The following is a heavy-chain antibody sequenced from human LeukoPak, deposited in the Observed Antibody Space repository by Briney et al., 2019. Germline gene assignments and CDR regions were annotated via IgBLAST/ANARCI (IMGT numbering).Heavy chain of an antibody. CDR3: ARLLWNDY. V-gene: IGHV3-48*01. J-gene: IGHJ4*02. CDR2: ISSSSSTI. CDR1: GFTFSSYS. Sequence: PGGSLRLSCAASGFTFSSYSMNWVRQAPGKGLEWVSYISSSSSTIYYADSVKGRFTISRDNAKNSLYLQMNSLRTEDTAVYYCARLLWNDYWGQGTLVTVSS. D-gene: IGHD3-10*01.